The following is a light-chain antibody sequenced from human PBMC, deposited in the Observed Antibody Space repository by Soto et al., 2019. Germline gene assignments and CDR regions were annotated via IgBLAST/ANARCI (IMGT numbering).Light chain of an antibody. CDR3: QQYNNWPPIT. Sequence: EIVMTQSPATLSVSPGERATLSCRASQSVSSNLAWYQQKPGQAPRLLIYGASTSATGIPARFSGSGSVTEFTLTISSLQAEDFAVYYCQQYNNWPPITFGQGTRLEIK. V-gene: IGKV3-15*01. CDR2: GAS. CDR1: QSVSSN. J-gene: IGKJ5*01.